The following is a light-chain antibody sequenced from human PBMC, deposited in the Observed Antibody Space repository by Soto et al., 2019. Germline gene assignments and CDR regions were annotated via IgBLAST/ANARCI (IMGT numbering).Light chain of an antibody. J-gene: IGLJ3*02. V-gene: IGLV2-14*01. CDR2: EVT. CDR1: SSDVGGYNH. Sequence: QSALTQPASVSGSPGQSITISCTGTSSDVGGYNHVSWFQQHPGKAPKLMIYEVTNRPSGVSNRFSGSKSGNTASLSISGLQAEDEADYFCCSYTSSTTWVFGGGTKLTVI. CDR3: CSYTSSTTWV.